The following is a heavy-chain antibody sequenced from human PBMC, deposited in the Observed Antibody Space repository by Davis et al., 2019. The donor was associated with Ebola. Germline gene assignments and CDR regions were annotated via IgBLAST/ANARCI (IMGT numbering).Heavy chain of an antibody. Sequence: SETLSLTCAVYGGSFSGYYWSWIRQPPGKGLEWIGEINHSGSTNYNPSLKSRVTISVDTSKNQFSLKLSSETAADTAVYYCASDVGWLRGDWFDPWGQGTLVTVSS. CDR3: ASDVGWLRGDWFDP. CDR1: GGSFSGYY. CDR2: INHSGST. J-gene: IGHJ5*02. D-gene: IGHD5-12*01. V-gene: IGHV4-34*01.